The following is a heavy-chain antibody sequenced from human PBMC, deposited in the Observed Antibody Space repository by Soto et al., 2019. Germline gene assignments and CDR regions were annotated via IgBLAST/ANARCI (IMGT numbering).Heavy chain of an antibody. CDR3: AKDPARVLNYDYIWGRDY. J-gene: IGHJ4*02. Sequence: EVQLLESGGGLVQPGGSLRLSCAASGFTFSSYAMSWVRQAPGKGLEWVSAISGSGGSTYYADSVKGRFTISRDNSKNTLYLQMNSLRAEDTAVYYCAKDPARVLNYDYIWGRDYWGQGTLVTVSS. CDR1: GFTFSSYA. D-gene: IGHD3-16*01. V-gene: IGHV3-23*01. CDR2: ISGSGGST.